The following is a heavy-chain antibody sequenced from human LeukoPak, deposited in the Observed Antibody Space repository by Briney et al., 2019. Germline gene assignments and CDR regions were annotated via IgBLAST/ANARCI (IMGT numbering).Heavy chain of an antibody. D-gene: IGHD3-3*01. J-gene: IGHJ6*04. CDR3: AKDVNDFWSGYYTDV. V-gene: IGHV3-9*01. CDR1: GFTFDDYA. Sequence: GRSLRLSCAASGFTFDDYAMHWVRQAPEKGLEWVSGISWNSGSIGYADSVKGRFTISRDNAKNSLYLQMNSLRAEDTALYYCAKDVNDFWSGYYTDVWGKGTTVTVSS. CDR2: ISWNSGSI.